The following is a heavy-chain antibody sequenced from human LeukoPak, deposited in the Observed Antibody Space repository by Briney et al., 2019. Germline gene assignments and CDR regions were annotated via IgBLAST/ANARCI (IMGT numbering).Heavy chain of an antibody. V-gene: IGHV3-48*04. CDR3: AREAWTSVMDP. Sequence: GGSLRLSCAASGFTFSSYSMNWVRQAPGKGLEWVSYISSSSSTIYYADSVKGRFTISRDNANNSLYLQMNSLRAEDTAVYYCAREAWTSVMDPWGQGTLVTVSS. CDR1: GFTFSSYS. CDR2: ISSSSSTI. D-gene: IGHD3-16*01. J-gene: IGHJ5*02.